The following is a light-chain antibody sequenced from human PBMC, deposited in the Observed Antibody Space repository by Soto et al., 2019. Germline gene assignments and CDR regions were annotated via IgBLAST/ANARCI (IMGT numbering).Light chain of an antibody. V-gene: IGLV2-23*03. J-gene: IGLJ1*01. CDR3: CSYARGNIFV. CDR2: EGS. Sequence: QSALTQPASVSGSPGQSITISCTGTNSDVGSYNLVSWYQQHPDKAPKVLIHEGSKRPSGVSGRFSGSKSGNTASLTISGLQAEDEADYYCCSYARGNIFVFGTGTKLTVL. CDR1: NSDVGSYNL.